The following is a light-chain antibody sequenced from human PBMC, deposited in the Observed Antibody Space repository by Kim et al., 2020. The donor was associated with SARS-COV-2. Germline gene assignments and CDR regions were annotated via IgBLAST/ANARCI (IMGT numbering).Light chain of an antibody. Sequence: QSVLTQPPSVSGTPGQRVTISCSGSSSNIGVNTVNWYQQLPGTAPKLLIYGNYQRPSGVPDRFSGSKSGTSASLAISGLQSEDEADYYCAAWDASLNGYVFGTGTKVTVL. CDR2: GNY. V-gene: IGLV1-44*01. J-gene: IGLJ1*01. CDR3: AAWDASLNGYV. CDR1: SSNIGVNT.